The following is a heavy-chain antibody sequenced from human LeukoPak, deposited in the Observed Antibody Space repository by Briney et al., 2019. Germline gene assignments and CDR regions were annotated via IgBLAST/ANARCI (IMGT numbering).Heavy chain of an antibody. Sequence: GGSLRLSCGASGFTFSSYGMNWVRQAPGTGLQWVSYISSGRPTINYADSVRGRFTVSRDNAKSSLYLQMNNLRVEDTAVYYCARGGAARPDYWGQGTLVTVSS. CDR1: GFTFSSYG. CDR3: ARGGAARPDY. CDR2: ISSGRPTI. J-gene: IGHJ4*02. V-gene: IGHV3-48*04. D-gene: IGHD6-6*01.